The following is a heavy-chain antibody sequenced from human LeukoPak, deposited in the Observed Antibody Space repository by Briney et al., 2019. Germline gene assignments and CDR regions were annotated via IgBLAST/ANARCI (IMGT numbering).Heavy chain of an antibody. D-gene: IGHD5-18*01. J-gene: IGHJ4*02. CDR1: GFTFSSYA. Sequence: GGSLRLSCAASGFTFSSYAMSWVRQAPGKGLEWVSAISGSGGSTYYADSVRGRFTISRDNSKNTLYLQMNSLRAEDTAVYYCAKAGGYSYAYCFDYWGQGTLVTVSS. CDR3: AKAGGYSYAYCFDY. V-gene: IGHV3-23*01. CDR2: ISGSGGST.